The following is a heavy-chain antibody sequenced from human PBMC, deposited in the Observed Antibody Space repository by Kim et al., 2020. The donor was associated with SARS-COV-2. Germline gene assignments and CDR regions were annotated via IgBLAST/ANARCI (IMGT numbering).Heavy chain of an antibody. D-gene: IGHD4-4*01. CDR3: ARGKSREYSNYGSYYYYGMDV. CDR1: GGTFSSYA. Sequence: SVKVSCKASGGTFSSYAISWVRQAPGQGLEWMGGIIPIFGTANYAQKFQGRVTITADESTSTAYMELSSLRSEDTAVYYCARGKSREYSNYGSYYYYGMDVWGQGTTVTVSS. J-gene: IGHJ6*02. V-gene: IGHV1-69*13. CDR2: IIPIFGTA.